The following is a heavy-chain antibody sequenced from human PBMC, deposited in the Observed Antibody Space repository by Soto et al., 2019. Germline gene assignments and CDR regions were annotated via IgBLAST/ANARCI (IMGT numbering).Heavy chain of an antibody. V-gene: IGHV1-18*01. CDR3: ATAVPERDYYSYYMDV. Sequence: QVQLVQSGAEVKKPGASVKVSCKASGYTFFDYGVSWVRQAPGQGLEWMAWISVKNGDTNYAQKFQGRVTMTTDTATNTAHTEVRSLRADDTAVYDCATAVPERDYYSYYMDVWGTGTTVTVSS. CDR1: GYTFFDYG. J-gene: IGHJ6*03. D-gene: IGHD4-17*01. CDR2: ISVKNGDT.